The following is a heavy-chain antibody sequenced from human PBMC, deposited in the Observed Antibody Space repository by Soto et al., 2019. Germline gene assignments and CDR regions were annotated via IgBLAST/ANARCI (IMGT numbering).Heavy chain of an antibody. CDR3: ARDLFGGYCFDY. CDR1: GGSISSYS. V-gene: IGHV4-59*01. J-gene: IGHJ4*02. Sequence: SETLSLTCTVSGGSISSYSWSWIRQPPGKGLEWIGYIYHSGSTYYNPSLESRVTIAVDTSKNQFSLRLTSVTAADTAVYYCARDLFGGYCFDYWGQGALVTVSS. CDR2: IYHSGST. D-gene: IGHD5-12*01.